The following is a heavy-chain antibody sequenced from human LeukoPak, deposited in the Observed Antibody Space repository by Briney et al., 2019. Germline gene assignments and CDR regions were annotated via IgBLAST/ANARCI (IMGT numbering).Heavy chain of an antibody. V-gene: IGHV1-18*04. Sequence: GASGKVACNASGYCFTSYGISWVRQAPGPGLEWMGGISAYNGNTNYAQKLQGRVTMTTDTSTSTAYMELRSLRSDDTAVYYCARETGLSGSTDYWGQGTLVTVSS. J-gene: IGHJ4*02. CDR1: GYCFTSYG. CDR3: ARETGLSGSTDY. D-gene: IGHD3-10*01. CDR2: ISAYNGNT.